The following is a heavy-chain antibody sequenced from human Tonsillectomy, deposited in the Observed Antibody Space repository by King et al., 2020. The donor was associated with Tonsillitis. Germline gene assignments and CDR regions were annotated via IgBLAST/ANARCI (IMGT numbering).Heavy chain of an antibody. Sequence: HVQLVESGGGVVQPGRSLRLSCAASGFNFSTYGMHWVRQAPGKGLEWLAVISDDGSNKYYADSVKGRFTISRENSKNTLYLRMNFLKSEDTALYYCTKGVDGYSYGYFDYWGQGVLVSVSS. CDR3: TKGVDGYSYGYFDY. J-gene: IGHJ4*02. CDR1: GFNFSTYG. V-gene: IGHV3-30*18. D-gene: IGHD5-18*01. CDR2: ISDDGSNK.